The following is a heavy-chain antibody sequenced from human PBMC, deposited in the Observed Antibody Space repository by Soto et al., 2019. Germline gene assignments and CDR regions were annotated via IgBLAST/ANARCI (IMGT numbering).Heavy chain of an antibody. CDR1: EFTFGGNG. V-gene: IGHV3-30*18. J-gene: IGHJ4*02. CDR3: AKDDSVTAHPLYYFDY. Sequence: GGSLRLSLEASEFTFGGNGRNWVGKAPGKGLEWVAVISYNGSNKYYADSVKGRFTISRDNSKNTLYLQMNSLRAEDTAVYYCAKDDSVTAHPLYYFDYWGQGTLVTVSS. D-gene: IGHD2-21*02. CDR2: ISYNGSNK.